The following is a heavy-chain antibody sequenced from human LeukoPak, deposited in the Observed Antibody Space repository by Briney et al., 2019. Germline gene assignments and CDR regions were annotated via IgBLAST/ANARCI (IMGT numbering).Heavy chain of an antibody. CDR3: ARNFGYYDFWSGYHLGSGYFDY. D-gene: IGHD3-3*01. CDR1: GFSLSTSGMR. V-gene: IGHV2-70*04. J-gene: IGHJ4*02. CDR2: IDWDDDK. Sequence: SGPALVKPTQTLTLTCTFSGFSLSTSGMRVSWIRQPPGKALEWLARIDWDDDKFYSTSLKTRLTISKDTSKNQVVLTMTNMDPVDTATYYCARNFGYYDFWSGYHLGSGYFDYWGQGTLVTVSS.